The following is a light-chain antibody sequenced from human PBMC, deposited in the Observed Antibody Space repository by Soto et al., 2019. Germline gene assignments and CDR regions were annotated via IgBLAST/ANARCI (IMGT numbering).Light chain of an antibody. Sequence: DIQMTQSPSSLSASLGDRVTITCRASQSFSTYLAWYQQKPGKVPKLLISGISTLQSGVPSRFSGSGYGTEFTLTISNLQPEDVATYYCQKYNTAPLTFGGGTKVDI. CDR3: QKYNTAPLT. V-gene: IGKV1-27*01. J-gene: IGKJ4*01. CDR2: GIS. CDR1: QSFSTY.